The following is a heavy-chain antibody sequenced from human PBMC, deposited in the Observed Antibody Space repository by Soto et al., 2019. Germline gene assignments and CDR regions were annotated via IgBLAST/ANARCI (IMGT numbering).Heavy chain of an antibody. V-gene: IGHV3-23*01. CDR1: GFTFSSYA. CDR3: AKFSVVVLVPAAIRHYYGMDV. D-gene: IGHD2-2*01. J-gene: IGHJ6*02. CDR2: ISGSGGST. Sequence: GGSLRLSNAASGFTFSSYAISRVLQAPGKGLEWVSAISGSGGSTYYADSVKGRFTISRDNSKNTLYLQMNSLRAEDTAVYYCAKFSVVVLVPAAIRHYYGMDVWGQGTTVTVSS.